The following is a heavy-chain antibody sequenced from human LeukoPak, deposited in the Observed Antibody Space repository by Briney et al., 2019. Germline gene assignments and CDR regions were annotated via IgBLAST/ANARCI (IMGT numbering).Heavy chain of an antibody. CDR3: AKVFDGAAVDEYYFDY. D-gene: IGHD3-9*01. J-gene: IGHJ4*02. V-gene: IGHV3-30*02. Sequence: PGGSLRLSCAASGFTFSSYGMHWVRQAPGKGLEWVAFIRYDGSNKYYADSVKGRFTISRDNSKNTLYLQMNSLRAEDTAVYYCAKVFDGAAVDEYYFDYWGQGTLVTVSS. CDR2: IRYDGSNK. CDR1: GFTFSSYG.